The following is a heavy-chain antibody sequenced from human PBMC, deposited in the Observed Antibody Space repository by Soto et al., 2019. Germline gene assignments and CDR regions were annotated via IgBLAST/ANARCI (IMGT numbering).Heavy chain of an antibody. D-gene: IGHD2-15*01. J-gene: IGHJ4*02. V-gene: IGHV3-7*03. CDR2: LKRDGRER. CDR3: ARDVHEILGRVVRRLDS. CDR1: GFTFDDYW. Sequence: PGGSLRLSCAASGFTFDDYWMTWVRQAPGKGLEWVAKLKRDGRERYYVDSVKGRFSVPRDNAKNSLYLQMNNLRPEDTAVYYCARDVHEILGRVVRRLDSWGQGTLVTVSS.